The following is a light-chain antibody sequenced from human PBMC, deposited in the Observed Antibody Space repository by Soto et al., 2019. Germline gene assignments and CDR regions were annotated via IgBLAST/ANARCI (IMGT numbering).Light chain of an antibody. CDR1: SSNIGAGYD. Sequence: QSVLTQPPSVSGAPGQRVTISCTGSSSNIGAGYDVHWYQPLPGTAPKLLIYGNSNRPSGVPDRFSGSKSGTSASLAITGLQAEDEADYSCQSYDSSLSGYVFGTGTKLTGL. CDR2: GNS. J-gene: IGLJ1*01. CDR3: QSYDSSLSGYV. V-gene: IGLV1-40*01.